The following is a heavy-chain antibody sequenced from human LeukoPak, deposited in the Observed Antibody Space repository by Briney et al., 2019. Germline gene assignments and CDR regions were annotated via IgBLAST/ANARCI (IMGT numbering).Heavy chain of an antibody. CDR3: ARDLGGIYFDY. V-gene: IGHV4-59*01. J-gene: IGHJ4*02. CDR2: IHFSGST. D-gene: IGHD1-26*01. Sequence: PSETLSLTCTVSGGSISGYYWSWIRQPPGKGLEWIGSIHFSGSTNYNPSLRSRVTISVDTSKNQLSLKLSSVTAADTAVYYCARDLGGIYFDYWGQGTLVTVSS. CDR1: GGSISGYY.